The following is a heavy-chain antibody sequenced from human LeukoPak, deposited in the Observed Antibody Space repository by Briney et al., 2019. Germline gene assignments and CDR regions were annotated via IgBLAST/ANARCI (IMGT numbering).Heavy chain of an antibody. CDR2: IYTIGST. J-gene: IGHJ4*02. CDR1: GFTVSSNY. D-gene: IGHD3-22*01. CDR3: ARDSGYYGLAFDY. Sequence: GGSLRLSCAASGFTVSSNYMNWVRRAPGKGLEWVSVIYTIGSTYYADSVKGRFTISRDNAKNSLYLQMNSLRAEDTAVYYCARDSGYYGLAFDYWGQGTLVTVSS. V-gene: IGHV3-53*01.